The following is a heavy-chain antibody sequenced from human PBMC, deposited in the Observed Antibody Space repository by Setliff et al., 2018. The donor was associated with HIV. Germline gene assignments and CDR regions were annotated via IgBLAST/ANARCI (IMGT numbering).Heavy chain of an antibody. Sequence: SETLSLTCIVSGGSISSGTYYWGWIRQPPGKGLEYIGSAFYSDNTYYKPSLKNRVTISVDTSKNQFSLKLTSVTAADTAVYYCAREVGHRSCYYRGSFDYWGQGTLVTVSS. CDR3: AREVGHRSCYYRGSFDY. V-gene: IGHV4-39*07. CDR1: GGSISSGTYY. J-gene: IGHJ4*02. CDR2: AFYSDNT. D-gene: IGHD1-26*01.